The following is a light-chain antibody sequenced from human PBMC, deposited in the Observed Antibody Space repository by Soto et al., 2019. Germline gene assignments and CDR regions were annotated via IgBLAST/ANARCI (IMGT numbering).Light chain of an antibody. CDR3: QQYGYSPIT. CDR2: GAF. J-gene: IGKJ1*01. CDR1: QNIKTN. V-gene: IGKV3-15*01. Sequence: DTVLTQPPATLSVSQGERATLSCRASQNIKTNLAWYQHKPGQAPRLLIYGAFTGATGVPARFSGSGSGTEFTLTISSLQSEDFATYYCQQYGYSPITFGQGTKVDI.